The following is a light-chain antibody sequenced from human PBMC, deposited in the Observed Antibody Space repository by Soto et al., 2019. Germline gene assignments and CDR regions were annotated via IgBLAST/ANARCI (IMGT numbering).Light chain of an antibody. Sequence: QSALTQPPSASGSPGQSVTISCTGTCSDVGAYDYVSWYQQHPGKAPKLMIYEVSQRPSGVPDRFSGSKSGNTASLTISGLQAEDEGDYYCSSFAGINNLLFGGGTKLTVL. CDR1: CSDVGAYDY. CDR2: EVS. V-gene: IGLV2-8*01. J-gene: IGLJ2*01. CDR3: SSFAGINNLL.